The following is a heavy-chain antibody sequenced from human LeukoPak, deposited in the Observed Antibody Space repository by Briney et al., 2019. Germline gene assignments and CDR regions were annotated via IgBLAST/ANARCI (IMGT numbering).Heavy chain of an antibody. CDR1: GFDFSGYY. CDR2: ISTTTYK. Sequence: GRSLRLSCAASGFDFSGYYMSWIRQAPGRGLEWVSYISTTTYKNSADSVRGRFTISRDNAKNSLYLQMNSLRAEDTAVYYCARELYDSSGYWFDYWGQGTLVTVSS. J-gene: IGHJ4*02. CDR3: ARELYDSSGYWFDY. V-gene: IGHV3-11*06. D-gene: IGHD3-22*01.